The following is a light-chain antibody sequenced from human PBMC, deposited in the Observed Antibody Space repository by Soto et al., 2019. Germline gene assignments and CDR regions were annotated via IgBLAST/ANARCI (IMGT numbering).Light chain of an antibody. Sequence: EIVLTQSPGTLSLSPGERATLSCRASQSVSSSYLAWYQQKPGQAPRLLIYGASSRATGIPDRFSGSGSGTDFTLTISRLEPEDFAVYYCQLEVTFGPGTKVDIK. CDR3: QLEVT. V-gene: IGKV3-20*01. J-gene: IGKJ3*01. CDR1: QSVSSSY. CDR2: GAS.